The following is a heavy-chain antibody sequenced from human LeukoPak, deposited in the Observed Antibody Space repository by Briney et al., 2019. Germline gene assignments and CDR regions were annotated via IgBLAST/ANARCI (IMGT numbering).Heavy chain of an antibody. J-gene: IGHJ6*03. D-gene: IGHD3-16*01. Sequence: GGSLRLSCAASGFTFSSYSMNWVRQAPGKGLGWVAVISYDGSNKYYADSVKGRFTISRDNSKNTLYLQMNSLRAEDTAVYYCARDPHRGLSGRYYYYMDVWGKGTTVTISS. CDR2: ISYDGSNK. CDR1: GFTFSSYS. CDR3: ARDPHRGLSGRYYYYMDV. V-gene: IGHV3-30*04.